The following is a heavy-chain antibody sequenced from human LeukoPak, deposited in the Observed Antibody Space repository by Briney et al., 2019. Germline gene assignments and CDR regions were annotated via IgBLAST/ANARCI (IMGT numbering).Heavy chain of an antibody. D-gene: IGHD3-3*02. CDR2: IYYSGST. CDR3: ARRVGAFPTYYFDY. V-gene: IGHV4-59*01. Sequence: SETLSLTCTVSGGSISSYYWSWIRQPPGKGLEWIGYIYYSGSTNYNPSLKSRVTISVDTSKNQFSLKLSSVTAADTAVYYCARRVGAFPTYYFDYWGQGTRVTVSS. J-gene: IGHJ4*02. CDR1: GGSISSYY.